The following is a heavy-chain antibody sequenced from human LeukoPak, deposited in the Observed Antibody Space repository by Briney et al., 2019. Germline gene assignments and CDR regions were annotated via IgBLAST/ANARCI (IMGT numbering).Heavy chain of an antibody. CDR2: IHDSGNT. CDR3: ARLPYSSPPR. D-gene: IGHD6-13*01. J-gene: IGHJ4*02. Sequence: SETLSLTCTVSGGSISSNYWSWIRQPAGKGLEWIGRIHDSGNTNYNPSLKSRVTMSIDTSKNQFSLKLSSVTAADTAVYYCARLPYSSPPRWGQGTLVTVSS. CDR1: GGSISSNY. V-gene: IGHV4-4*07.